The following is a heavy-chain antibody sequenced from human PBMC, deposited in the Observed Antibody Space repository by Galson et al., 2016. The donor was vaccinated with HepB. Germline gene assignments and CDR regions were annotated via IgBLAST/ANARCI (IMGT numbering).Heavy chain of an antibody. CDR1: GFPFSTYC. CDR3: ARLYFGSGGAVDY. CDR2: IKPDGREI. D-gene: IGHD3-10*01. V-gene: IGHV3-7*03. Sequence: SLRLSCAASGFPFSTYCMPWVRQAPGKGPEWVAVIKPDGREIQYVDSVKGRFTISRDNSKNTLYLQMNSLRAEDTAVYYCARLYFGSGGAVDYWGQGTLVTVSS. J-gene: IGHJ4*02.